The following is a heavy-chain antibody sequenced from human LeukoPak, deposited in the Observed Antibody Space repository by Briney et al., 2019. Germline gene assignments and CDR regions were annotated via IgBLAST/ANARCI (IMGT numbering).Heavy chain of an antibody. J-gene: IGHJ4*02. Sequence: GGSLRLSCAASGFTFSSYGTHWVRQAPGKGLEWVAVIWYDGSNKYYADSVKGRFTISRDNSKNTLYLQMNSLRAEDTAVYYCAKDRGSSWYIFDYWGQGTLVTVSS. CDR2: IWYDGSNK. CDR3: AKDRGSSWYIFDY. CDR1: GFTFSSYG. V-gene: IGHV3-33*06. D-gene: IGHD6-13*01.